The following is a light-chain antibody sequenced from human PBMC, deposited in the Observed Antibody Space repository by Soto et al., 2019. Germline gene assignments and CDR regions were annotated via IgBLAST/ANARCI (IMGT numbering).Light chain of an antibody. CDR1: QDIRHY. Sequence: DIHMTQSPSSLSASVGYRFTITCRASQDIRHYLAWFQQKSGKAPKSLIYAASRLQSGVPSKFIGGGSGTDFTLTITGLQPDDFGTYYCQQYNSYPPTFGQGTKVDIK. CDR3: QQYNSYPPT. V-gene: IGKV1-16*02. J-gene: IGKJ1*01. CDR2: AAS.